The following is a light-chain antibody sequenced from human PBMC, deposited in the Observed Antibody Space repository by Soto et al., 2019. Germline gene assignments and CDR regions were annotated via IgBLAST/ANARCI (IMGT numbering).Light chain of an antibody. Sequence: QSVLTQPPSMSGAPGQRVTISCTGSSSNIGAGYDVHWYQQHPGTAPKLLIFDNNNRPSGVPDRFSGSKSDTSASLAITGRQAEDEADYYCQSFDTSLRGVGVFGGGTKVTVL. CDR2: DNN. CDR1: SSNIGAGYD. J-gene: IGLJ3*02. V-gene: IGLV1-40*01. CDR3: QSFDTSLRGVGV.